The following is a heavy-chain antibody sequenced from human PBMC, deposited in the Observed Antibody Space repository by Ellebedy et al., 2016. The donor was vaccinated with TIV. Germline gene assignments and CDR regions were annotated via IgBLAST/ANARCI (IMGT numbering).Heavy chain of an antibody. CDR3: VRDGGRDGYTYWYFDL. CDR2: ISTTSSNI. Sequence: GESLKISCAASGNTFSSYNMNWVRQAPGKGLQWVSYISTTSSNIYYADSVKGRFTISRDNAKNSLTLQMDSLRDEGTAAYYCVRDGGRDGYTYWYFDLWGRGTLVTVSS. J-gene: IGHJ2*01. D-gene: IGHD5-24*01. CDR1: GNTFSSYN. V-gene: IGHV3-48*02.